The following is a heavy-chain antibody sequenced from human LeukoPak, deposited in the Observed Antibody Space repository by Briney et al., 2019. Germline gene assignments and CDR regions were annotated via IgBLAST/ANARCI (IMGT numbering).Heavy chain of an antibody. D-gene: IGHD3-10*01. CDR2: INSDGSST. CDR3: SGGGSITVAGY. Sequence: GLSLRLSCAASGFTFSNSFMHWVRQAPGKGLVWVSRINSDGSSTNYADSVKGRFTISRDNARNTLFLQMNSLRAEDSAVYYCSGGGSITVAGYWGQGTLVTVAS. V-gene: IGHV3-74*01. CDR1: GFTFSNSF. J-gene: IGHJ4*02.